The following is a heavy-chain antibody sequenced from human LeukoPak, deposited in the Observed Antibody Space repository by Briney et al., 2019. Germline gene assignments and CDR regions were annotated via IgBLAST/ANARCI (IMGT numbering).Heavy chain of an antibody. Sequence: PGGSLRLSCAASGFTFSSYGMHWVRQAPGKGLEWVAVIWYDGSNKYYADSVKGRFTISRDNSKNTLYLQMNSLRAEDTAVYYCARDRGVVAALDAFDIWGQGTMVTVSS. CDR1: GFTFSSYG. CDR2: IWYDGSNK. J-gene: IGHJ3*02. V-gene: IGHV3-33*01. D-gene: IGHD2-15*01. CDR3: ARDRGVVAALDAFDI.